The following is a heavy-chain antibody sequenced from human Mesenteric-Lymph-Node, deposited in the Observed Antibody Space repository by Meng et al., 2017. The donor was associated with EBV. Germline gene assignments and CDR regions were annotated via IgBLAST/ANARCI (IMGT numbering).Heavy chain of an antibody. D-gene: IGHD4-11*01. Sequence: QVQLVESGXXXXXSXGSXRLSCSASGFTFREYAMHWVRQAPGKGLEWVASILHHGRTEYYADSVRGRFTISRDNSNNILSLQLTSLRAEDASLYYCARDLFPERQQLPPGYWGQGTLVTVSS. V-gene: IGHV3-30*14. CDR3: ARDLFPERQQLPPGY. J-gene: IGHJ4*02. CDR2: ILHHGRTE. CDR1: GFTFREYA.